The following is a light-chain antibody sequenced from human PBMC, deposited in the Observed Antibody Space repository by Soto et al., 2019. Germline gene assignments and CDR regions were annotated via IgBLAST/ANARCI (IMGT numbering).Light chain of an antibody. V-gene: IGKV1-17*03. CDR3: LQHAGYPFT. CDR2: GTS. J-gene: IGKJ4*01. CDR1: QGIGTL. Sequence: DIQLTQSPSAMSASVGDRVTITCRASQGIGTLLTWFQQKPGRVPKRLIYGTSSLQNGVPTRFSGTGSGTEFTLTISSQQPEDFATYYCLQHAGYPFTFGGGTKVEIK.